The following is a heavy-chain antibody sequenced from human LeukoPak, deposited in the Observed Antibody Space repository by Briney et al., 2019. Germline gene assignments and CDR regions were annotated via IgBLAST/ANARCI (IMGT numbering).Heavy chain of an antibody. V-gene: IGHV5-51*01. D-gene: IGHD5-12*01. CDR3: ASSSGYDSPSFDY. CDR1: GYSFTSYW. CDR2: IYPGGSDT. Sequence: HGESLKISCKGSGYSFTSYWSGWVRQMPGKGLEWMGIIYPGGSDTRYSPSFQGQVTISDDKSISTAYLQWSSLKASDTAMYYCASSSGYDSPSFDYWGQGTLVTVSS. J-gene: IGHJ4*02.